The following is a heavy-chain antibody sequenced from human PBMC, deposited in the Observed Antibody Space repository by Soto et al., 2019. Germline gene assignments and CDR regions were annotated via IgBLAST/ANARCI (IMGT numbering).Heavy chain of an antibody. CDR3: ARGRADGDYGNWIDP. J-gene: IGHJ5*02. Sequence: QVQLVQSGAEVKKPGASVKVSCKASGYTFSSYDMNWVRQATGQGLEWMGWMNPKNGNTGYAQKFQGRVTMTRDTSISTVYIELSSLRSDDTAVYYCARGRADGDYGNWIDPWGQGTLVTVSS. CDR1: GYTFSSYD. D-gene: IGHD4-17*01. CDR2: MNPKNGNT. V-gene: IGHV1-8*01.